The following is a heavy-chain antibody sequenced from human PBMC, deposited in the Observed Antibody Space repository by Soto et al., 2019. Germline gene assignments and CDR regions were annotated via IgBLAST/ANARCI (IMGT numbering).Heavy chain of an antibody. CDR1: GGSFSGYQ. CDR2: INDSGNI. CDR3: ARGLILWFGELSRRGGYYYYMDV. Sequence: VQLQQWGAGLLKPSETLSLTCAVYGGSFSGYQWTWIRQTPGKGLEWIGEINDSGNINYNPSLKIRVTILVDTAKKQISLRLSSVTAADTAVYYCARGLILWFGELSRRGGYYYYMDVWGKGTSVTVSS. J-gene: IGHJ6*03. V-gene: IGHV4-34*01. D-gene: IGHD3-10*01.